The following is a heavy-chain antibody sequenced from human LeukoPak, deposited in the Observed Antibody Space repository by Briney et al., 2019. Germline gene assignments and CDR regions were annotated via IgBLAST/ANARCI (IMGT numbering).Heavy chain of an antibody. Sequence: SETLSLTCTASGGTFTSYHWTWIRQPPGKGLEWIGYIYYSGSTNYNPSLKSRVTISVDTSKNQFSLKVSSVTAADTAVYYCARDVVVGVAGGMDVWGQGTTVTVSS. D-gene: IGHD6-19*01. J-gene: IGHJ6*02. CDR2: IYYSGST. CDR1: GGTFTSYH. V-gene: IGHV4-59*01. CDR3: ARDVVVGVAGGMDV.